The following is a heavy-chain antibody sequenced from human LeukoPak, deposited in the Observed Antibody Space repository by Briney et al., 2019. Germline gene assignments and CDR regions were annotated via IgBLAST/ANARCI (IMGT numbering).Heavy chain of an antibody. CDR2: ISPSGDRT. Sequence: GGSLRLSCAASGFTFSSYAMSWVRQAPGKGLEWVSFISPSGDRTSNADSVEGRFTISRDKTRNTLYLQMNSLRDEDTGVYYCAIMHGYYDGSGFWVQWGQGTLVTVSS. D-gene: IGHD3-22*01. CDR1: GFTFSSYA. CDR3: AIMHGYYDGSGFWVQ. J-gene: IGHJ4*02. V-gene: IGHV3-23*01.